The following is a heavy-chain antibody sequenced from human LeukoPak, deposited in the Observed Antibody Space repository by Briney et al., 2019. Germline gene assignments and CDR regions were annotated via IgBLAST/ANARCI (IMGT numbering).Heavy chain of an antibody. J-gene: IGHJ4*02. CDR1: GYTLTELS. V-gene: IGHV1-24*01. CDR3: ATDPSYGDYPFDY. CDR2: FDPEDGET. Sequence: EASVKVSCKVSGYTLTELSMHWVRQAPGKGLEWMGGFDPEDGETIYAQKFQGRVTMTEDTPTDTAYMELSSLRSEDTAVYYCATDPSYGDYPFDYWGQGTPVTVSS. D-gene: IGHD4-17*01.